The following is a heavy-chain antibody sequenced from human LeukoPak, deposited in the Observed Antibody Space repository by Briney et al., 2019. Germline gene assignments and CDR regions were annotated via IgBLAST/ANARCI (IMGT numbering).Heavy chain of an antibody. CDR1: GGSISSGDCY. Sequence: SETLSLTCTVSGGSISSGDCYWSWIRQPPGKGLEWIGYIYYSGSTYYNPSLKSRVTISVDTSKNQFSLKLSSVTAAHTAVYYCARDWHYGSGIDYWGQGTLVTVSS. V-gene: IGHV4-30-4*01. CDR2: IYYSGST. J-gene: IGHJ4*02. CDR3: ARDWHYGSGIDY. D-gene: IGHD3-10*01.